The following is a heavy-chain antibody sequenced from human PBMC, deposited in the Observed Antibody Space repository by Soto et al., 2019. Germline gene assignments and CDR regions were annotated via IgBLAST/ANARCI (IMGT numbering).Heavy chain of an antibody. D-gene: IGHD3-9*01. CDR1: GHPLSYRY. Sequence: QVPLVQSGAEMKQTGSSVKISCKTSGHPLSYRYLDWFRQAPGQAFEWMGRMRPLIGDTNNAQKVHDRLTLTRDRPMTTAYMELRSLTSDDTAIYYCAGEGSYETLSGNSHIFDWGQGTLVSVSS. V-gene: IGHV1-45*02. CDR3: AGEGSYETLSGNSHIFD. CDR2: MRPLIGDT. J-gene: IGHJ4*02.